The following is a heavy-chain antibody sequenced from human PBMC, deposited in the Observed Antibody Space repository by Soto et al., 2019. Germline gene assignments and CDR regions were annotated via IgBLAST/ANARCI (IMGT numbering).Heavy chain of an antibody. CDR1: GFTFSSYG. J-gene: IGHJ4*02. CDR3: AKDLPYYYESSGYYQPIFHY. V-gene: IGHV3-30*18. CDR2: ISYDGSDQ. Sequence: QVQLVESGGGVFQPGRSLRLSCAASGFTFSSYGMHWVRQAPGKGLEWVALISYDGSDQYYAGSVKGRFTISRDDSKNTLYLQMNSLRAEDTAVYYCAKDLPYYYESSGYYQPIFHYWGQGTLVTVSS. D-gene: IGHD3-22*01.